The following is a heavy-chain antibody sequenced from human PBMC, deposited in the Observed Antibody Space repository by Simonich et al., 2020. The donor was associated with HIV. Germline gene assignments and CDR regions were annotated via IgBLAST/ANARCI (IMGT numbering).Heavy chain of an antibody. CDR1: GYTFTDDY. CDR3: ATPSLAATAFDY. CDR2: VDHEDGEA. J-gene: IGHJ4*02. V-gene: IGHV1-69-2*01. D-gene: IGHD2-15*01. Sequence: EVQLVQSGAEVKKPGATVKISCKVSGYTFTDDYIHWVKQAPGKGLEWMGLVDHEDGEAVFADKFQDRVTITADTSTDTAYMELSGLRSEDTAVYYCATPSLAATAFDYWGQGTLVTVSS.